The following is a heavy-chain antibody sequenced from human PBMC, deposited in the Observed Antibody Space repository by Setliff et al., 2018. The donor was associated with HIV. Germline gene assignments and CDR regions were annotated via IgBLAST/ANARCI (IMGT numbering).Heavy chain of an antibody. CDR2: INPNSGGT. Sequence: ASVKVSCKASGYRFTDYYIHWVRQAPGQGLEWMGWINPNSGGTNYAQKFQGRVTVTRDTSINTAYVELNSLKSDDTAVYYCARDYLHVFDIWGQGTMVTVSS. V-gene: IGHV1-2*02. CDR1: GYRFTDYY. CDR3: ARDYLHVFDI. J-gene: IGHJ3*02.